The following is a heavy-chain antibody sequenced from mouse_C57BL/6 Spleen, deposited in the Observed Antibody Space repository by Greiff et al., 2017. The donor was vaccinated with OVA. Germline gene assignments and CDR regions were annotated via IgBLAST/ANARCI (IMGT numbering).Heavy chain of an antibody. CDR3: AREGRDGYYPYAMDY. D-gene: IGHD2-3*01. CDR1: GFNIKDYY. J-gene: IGHJ4*01. V-gene: IGHV14-2*01. CDR2: IDPEDGET. Sequence: EVKLVESGAELVKPGASVKLSCTASGFNIKDYYMHWVKQRTEQGLEWIGRIDPEDGETKYAPKFQGKATITADTSSNTAYLQLSSLTSEDTAVYYCAREGRDGYYPYAMDYWGQGTSVTVSS.